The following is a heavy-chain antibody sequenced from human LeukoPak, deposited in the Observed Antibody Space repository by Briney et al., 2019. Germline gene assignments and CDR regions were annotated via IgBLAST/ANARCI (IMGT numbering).Heavy chain of an antibody. V-gene: IGHV3-7*01. Sequence: EGSLRLSCAASGFTFSRYWMTWVRQAPGKGLEWVANIKQDGSEKYYVDSVKGRFTISRDNAKNSLYLQMNSLRAEDTAVYFCAREHSSGWLDYWGQGTLVTVSS. J-gene: IGHJ4*02. CDR2: IKQDGSEK. D-gene: IGHD6-19*01. CDR3: AREHSSGWLDY. CDR1: GFTFSRYW.